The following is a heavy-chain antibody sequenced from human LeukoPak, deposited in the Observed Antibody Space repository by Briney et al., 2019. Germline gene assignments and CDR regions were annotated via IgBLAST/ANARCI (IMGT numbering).Heavy chain of an antibody. V-gene: IGHV4-61*02. CDR2: IYTSGST. J-gene: IGHJ4*02. D-gene: IGHD3-22*01. Sequence: SETLSLTCTVSGGSISSGSHYWSWIRQPAGKGLEWIGRIYTSGSTNYNPSLKGRVTISVDTSKNQFSLKLSSVTAADTAVYYCARSSGYYLYYFDYWGQGTLVTVSS. CDR1: GGSISSGSHY. CDR3: ARSSGYYLYYFDY.